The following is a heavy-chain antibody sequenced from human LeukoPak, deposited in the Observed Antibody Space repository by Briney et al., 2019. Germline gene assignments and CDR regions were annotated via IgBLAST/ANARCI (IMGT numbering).Heavy chain of an antibody. CDR1: GFTFSSYW. CDR2: INSDGSST. D-gene: IGHD6-13*01. Sequence: GGSLRLSCAASGFTFSSYWMHWVRHAPGKGLGWVSRINSDGSSTNYADSVKGRFTISRDNAQHTMYPQMTGLRAEDTAVYYCARGVPPAAVWGQGTTVTVSS. J-gene: IGHJ6*02. V-gene: IGHV3-74*01. CDR3: ARGVPPAAV.